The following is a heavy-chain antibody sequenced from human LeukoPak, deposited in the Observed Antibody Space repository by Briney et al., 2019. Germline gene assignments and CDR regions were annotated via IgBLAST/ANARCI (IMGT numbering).Heavy chain of an antibody. D-gene: IGHD6-6*01. V-gene: IGHV3-48*02. J-gene: IGHJ4*02. Sequence: RGSLRLSCAASGFTFSSYSMNWVRQATGKGLEWVSYISSGSSTIYYADSMKGRFTISRDNAKNSLYLQMNSLRDEVTAVYYCARRHGSSWADFDYWGQGTLVTVSS. CDR2: ISSGSSTI. CDR1: GFTFSSYS. CDR3: ARRHGSSWADFDY.